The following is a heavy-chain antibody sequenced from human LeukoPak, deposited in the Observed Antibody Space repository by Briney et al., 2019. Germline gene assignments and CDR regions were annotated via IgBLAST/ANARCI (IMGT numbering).Heavy chain of an antibody. D-gene: IGHD3-10*01. CDR1: GGSISSGGYY. Sequence: PSETLSLTCTVSGGSISSGGYYWSWIRQHPGKGLEWIGYIYYSGSTYYNPSLKSRVTISVDTSKNQFSLKLSSVTAADTAVYYRARDASLDNYYGSGPMDYWGQGTLVTVSS. CDR3: ARDASLDNYYGSGPMDY. J-gene: IGHJ4*02. V-gene: IGHV4-31*03. CDR2: IYYSGST.